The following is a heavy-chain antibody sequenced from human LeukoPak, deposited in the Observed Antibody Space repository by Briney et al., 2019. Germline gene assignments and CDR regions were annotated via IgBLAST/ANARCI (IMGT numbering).Heavy chain of an antibody. CDR3: AKDWGYCSSTSCVDY. J-gene: IGHJ4*02. CDR1: GFTFDDYA. V-gene: IGHV3-9*01. Sequence: GRSLRLSCAASGFTFDDYAMHWVRQAPGKGLEWVSGISWNSGSIGYADSVKGRFTISRDNAKNSLYLQMNSLRAEDTALYYCAKDWGYCSSTSCVDYWGQGTLVTVSS. D-gene: IGHD2-2*01. CDR2: ISWNSGSI.